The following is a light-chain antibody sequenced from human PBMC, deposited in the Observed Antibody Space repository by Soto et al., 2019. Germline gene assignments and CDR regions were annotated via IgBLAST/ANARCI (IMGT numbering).Light chain of an antibody. V-gene: IGKV1-5*01. J-gene: IGKJ1*01. CDR3: QQYHTDWT. CDR2: AAS. CDR1: ESIDNW. Sequence: DIQMTQSPSTLSASVGDTVTITGRASESIDNWLAWYQQKPGKAPKLLIFAASTLIRGVPSRFSGRGSGTEFTLTISSLQVDDYATFYCQQYHTDWTFGQGTKVEIK.